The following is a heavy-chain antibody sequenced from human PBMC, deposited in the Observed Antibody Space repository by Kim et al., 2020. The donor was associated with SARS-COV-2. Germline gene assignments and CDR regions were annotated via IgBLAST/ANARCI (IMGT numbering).Heavy chain of an antibody. CDR1: GGSISSYY. Sequence: SETLSLTCTVSGGSISSYYWSWIRQPPGKGLEWIGYIYYSGSTNYNPSLKSRVTISVDTSKNQFSLKLSSVTAADTAVYYCARRGVLSSYYYGMDVWGQGTTVTVSS. J-gene: IGHJ6*02. D-gene: IGHD3-16*01. CDR2: IYYSGST. CDR3: ARRGVLSSYYYGMDV. V-gene: IGHV4-59*08.